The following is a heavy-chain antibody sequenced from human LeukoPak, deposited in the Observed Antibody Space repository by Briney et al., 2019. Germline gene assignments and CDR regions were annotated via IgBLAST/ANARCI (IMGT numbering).Heavy chain of an antibody. CDR2: ISQDVSHK. CDR1: GFTFSSYW. D-gene: IGHD5-12*01. CDR3: ARVGYNGWNFEN. V-gene: IGHV3-7*01. Sequence: GGSLRLSCAASGFTFSSYWMSWVRQAPGKGLQSVAYISQDVSHKYYVGSVKGRFTISRDNAKNSLHLEMNSLRAEDTALYYCARVGYNGWNFENWGQGTLVAVSS. J-gene: IGHJ4*02.